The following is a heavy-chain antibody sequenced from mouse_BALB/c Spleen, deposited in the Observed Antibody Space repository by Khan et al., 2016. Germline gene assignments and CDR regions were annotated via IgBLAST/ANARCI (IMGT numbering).Heavy chain of an antibody. V-gene: IGHV5-6-3*01. CDR3: ARDEYGNHFGY. CDR2: VDSYDGGT. CDR1: GFTFSTYG. Sequence: EVELVESGGGLVQPGGSLKLSCAAAGFTFSTYGMSWVRQTPDKRLEWVTTVDSYDGGTDYPASVKGRFTISRDNAKNTLYLHMGSLKSEDTAMYFCARDEYGNHFGYWGQGTTLTVSS. D-gene: IGHD2-10*02. J-gene: IGHJ2*01.